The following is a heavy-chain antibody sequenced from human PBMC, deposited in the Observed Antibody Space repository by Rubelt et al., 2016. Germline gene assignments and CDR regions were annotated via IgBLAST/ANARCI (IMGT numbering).Heavy chain of an antibody. V-gene: IGHV3-23*01. CDR3: ARVGAARWLVEDAFDI. D-gene: IGHD6-19*01. CDR1: GFTFSSYA. Sequence: GGSLRLSCAASGFTFSSYAMSWVRQAPGKGLEWVSAISGSGGSTYYADSVKGRFTISRDNSKNTLYLQMNSLRAEGTAVYYCARVGAARWLVEDAFDIWGQGTMVTVSS. J-gene: IGHJ3*02. CDR2: ISGSGGST.